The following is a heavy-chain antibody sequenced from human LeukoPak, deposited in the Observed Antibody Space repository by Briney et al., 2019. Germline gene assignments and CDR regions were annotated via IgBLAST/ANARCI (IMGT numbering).Heavy chain of an antibody. Sequence: PGGSLRLSCAASGFTFSSYSMNWVRQAPGKGLEWVSYISSTSSTIYYADSVKGRFTISRDNAKNSLYLQMNSLRAEDTAVYYCARDQRVSITMVRDRMDVWGKGTTVTVSS. V-gene: IGHV3-48*01. J-gene: IGHJ6*04. CDR1: GFTFSSYS. CDR3: ARDQRVSITMVRDRMDV. D-gene: IGHD3-10*01. CDR2: ISSTSSTI.